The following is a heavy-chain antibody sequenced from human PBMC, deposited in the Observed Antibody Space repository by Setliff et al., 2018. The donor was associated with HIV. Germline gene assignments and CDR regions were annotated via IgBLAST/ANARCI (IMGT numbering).Heavy chain of an antibody. V-gene: IGHV1-69*10. Sequence: ASVKVSCKASGGTFSSSAFSWVRQAPGQGVEWMGGIIPILSMTSYAQKFQGRATITADISTSTAYLELSGLRSEDTALFYCAIDVIGGWLRPMPDFWGPGTLVTVSS. CDR3: AIDVIGGWLRPMPDF. D-gene: IGHD5-12*01. CDR1: GGTFSSSA. J-gene: IGHJ4*02. CDR2: IIPILSMT.